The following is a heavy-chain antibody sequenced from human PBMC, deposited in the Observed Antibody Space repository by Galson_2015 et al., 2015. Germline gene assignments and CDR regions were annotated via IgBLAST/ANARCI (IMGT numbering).Heavy chain of an antibody. CDR1: GLTFSSYG. CDR2: IWSDGSNK. CDR3: ARMGRGVKLGLT. J-gene: IGHJ4*02. V-gene: IGHV3-33*01. Sequence: SLRLSCAASGLTFSSYGMNWVRQAPGKGLEWVAAIWSDGSNKYYADSVKGRFTISRDNSKNTLYLQMNSLRAEDTAVYYCARMGRGVKLGLTGGQGTLVTVSS. D-gene: IGHD3-10*01.